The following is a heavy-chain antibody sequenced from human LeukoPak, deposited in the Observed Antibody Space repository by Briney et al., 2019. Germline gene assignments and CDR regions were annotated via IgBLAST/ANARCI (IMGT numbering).Heavy chain of an antibody. J-gene: IGHJ4*02. Sequence: PSETLSLTCTVSGGSISTYFWSWIRQPAGKGLEWIGRIYDSGTNYNPSLKSRVTMSADTSKNQFSLKLSSVTAADTAVYFCAREVIIRGVTHSDYWGQGALVTVSS. CDR1: GGSISTYF. CDR3: AREVIIRGVTHSDY. V-gene: IGHV4-4*07. CDR2: IYDSGT. D-gene: IGHD3-10*01.